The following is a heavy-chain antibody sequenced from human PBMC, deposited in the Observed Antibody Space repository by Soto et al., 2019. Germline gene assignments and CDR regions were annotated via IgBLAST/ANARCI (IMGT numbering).Heavy chain of an antibody. CDR2: YHSGGST. V-gene: IGHV4-30-4*01. CDR1: GVSLNTADTW. J-gene: IGHJ6*02. D-gene: IGHD2-8*01. CDR3: VRSRQRDRCNDYGLDV. Sequence: QVQLQESGSGLVKPSQSLSLTCTVSGVSLNTADTWWSWIRQSPGKGLEFIGYYHSGGSTYYDASFRSRVIISADTCNSQFALTLSSVTVAETAVYFCVRSRQRDRCNDYGLDVWGQGTTVTVSS.